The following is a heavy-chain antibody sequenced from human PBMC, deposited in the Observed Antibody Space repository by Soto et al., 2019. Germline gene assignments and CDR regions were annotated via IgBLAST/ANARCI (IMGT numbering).Heavy chain of an antibody. CDR2: INSDGSST. J-gene: IGHJ4*02. Sequence: GGSLRLSCAASGFTFSSYWMHWVRQAPGKGLVWVSRINSDGSSTSYADSVKGRFTISRDNAKNTLYLQMNSLRAEDTAVYYCARSNQLSYYDILTGVEYDYWGQGTLVTVSS. CDR1: GFTFSSYW. CDR3: ARSNQLSYYDILTGVEYDY. D-gene: IGHD3-9*01. V-gene: IGHV3-74*01.